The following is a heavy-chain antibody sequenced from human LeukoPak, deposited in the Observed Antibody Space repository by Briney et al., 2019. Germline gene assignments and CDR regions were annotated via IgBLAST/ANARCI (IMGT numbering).Heavy chain of an antibody. CDR3: ARSGPGAAVTYYYYYYGMDV. CDR1: GYAFTNYG. Sequence: ASVKVSCKASGYAFTNYGITWVRQAPGQGLEWMGWIIPIFGTANYAQKFQGRVTITTDESTSTAYMELSSLRSEDTAVYYCARSGPGAAVTYYYYYYGMDVWGQGTTVTVSS. CDR2: IIPIFGTA. V-gene: IGHV1-69*05. D-gene: IGHD6-13*01. J-gene: IGHJ6*02.